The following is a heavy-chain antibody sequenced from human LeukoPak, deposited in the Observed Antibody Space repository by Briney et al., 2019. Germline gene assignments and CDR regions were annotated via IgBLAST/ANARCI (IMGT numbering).Heavy chain of an antibody. J-gene: IGHJ3*02. CDR1: GGSIKSSSYY. V-gene: IGHV4-39*01. CDR3: ARHLGQGSGSDAFDI. D-gene: IGHD6-19*01. Sequence: SETLSLTCTVSGGSIKSSSYYWGWIRQPPGKGLEWIGSIFYTGTTYYNPSLKSRVTISVDTYKNQFSLKLSSVTAADTAVYYCARHLGQGSGSDAFDIWGQGTMVTVSS. CDR2: IFYTGTT.